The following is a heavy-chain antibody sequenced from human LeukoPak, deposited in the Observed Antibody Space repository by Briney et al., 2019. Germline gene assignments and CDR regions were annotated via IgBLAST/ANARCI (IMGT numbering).Heavy chain of an antibody. CDR3: ARGSVGAFDY. V-gene: IGHV4-31*03. CDR1: GGSISSGGYS. CDR2: IYYSGST. Sequence: PSETLSLTCTVSGGSISSGGYSWSWIRQHPGKGLEWIGYIYYSGSTYYNPSLKSRVIISVDTSKNHFSLKLSSVTAADTTVYYCARGSVGAFDYWGQGTLVTVSS. D-gene: IGHD1-26*01. J-gene: IGHJ4*02.